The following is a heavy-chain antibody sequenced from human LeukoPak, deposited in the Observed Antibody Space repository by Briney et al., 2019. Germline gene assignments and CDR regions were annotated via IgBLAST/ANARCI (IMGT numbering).Heavy chain of an antibody. CDR1: GSSFTSYW. D-gene: IGHD2/OR15-2a*01. CDR3: ARVIAGDYFDY. Sequence: GASLKISCKGSGSSFTSYWIGWVRPMPGKGLGWMGIIYPGDSDTTYSPSFQGQVTISADKSISTAYLQWSSLKASDTAMYYCARVIAGDYFDYWGQGTLVTVSS. J-gene: IGHJ4*02. V-gene: IGHV5-51*01. CDR2: IYPGDSDT.